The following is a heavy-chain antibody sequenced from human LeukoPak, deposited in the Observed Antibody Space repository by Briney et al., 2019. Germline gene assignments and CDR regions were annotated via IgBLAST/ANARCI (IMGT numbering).Heavy chain of an antibody. CDR3: ARVAQSKYYYGSGSSAFDI. D-gene: IGHD3-10*01. V-gene: IGHV3-66*01. J-gene: IGHJ3*02. CDR2: IYSGGST. CDR1: GFTVSSNY. Sequence: GGSLRLSCAASGFTVSSNYMSWVRQAPGKGLEWVSVIYSGGSTYYADSVKGRFTISRDNSKNTLYLQMNSLRAEDTAVYYCARVAQSKYYYGSGSSAFDIWGQGTMVTVSS.